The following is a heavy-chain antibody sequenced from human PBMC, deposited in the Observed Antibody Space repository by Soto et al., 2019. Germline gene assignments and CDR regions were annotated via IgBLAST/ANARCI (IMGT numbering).Heavy chain of an antibody. D-gene: IGHD1-20*01. J-gene: IGHJ4*02. CDR3: AGSEMTYNWND. CDR2: ISGSGEMT. CDR1: GFTFRVDA. Sequence: PGGSLRLSCAASGFTFRVDAMSWVRQAPGKGLEWVSSISGSGEMTHYADSVKGRFTISRDNAKNTLYLQMESLRAEDTALYYCAGSEMTYNWNDWGQGALVTVSS. V-gene: IGHV3-23*01.